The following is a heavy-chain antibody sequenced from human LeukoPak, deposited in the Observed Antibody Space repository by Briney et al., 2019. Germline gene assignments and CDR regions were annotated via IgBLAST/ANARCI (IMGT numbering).Heavy chain of an antibody. D-gene: IGHD1-26*01. CDR2: INPNSGGT. CDR1: GYTFTGYY. J-gene: IGHJ5*02. CDR3: AFQKGGFPNNWFDP. V-gene: IGHV1-2*02. Sequence: ASVKVSCKASGYTFTGYYMHWVRQAPGQGLGWMGWINPNSGGTNYAQKFQGRVTMTRDTSISTAYMELSRLRSDDTAVYYCAFQKGGFPNNWFDPWGQGTLVTVSS.